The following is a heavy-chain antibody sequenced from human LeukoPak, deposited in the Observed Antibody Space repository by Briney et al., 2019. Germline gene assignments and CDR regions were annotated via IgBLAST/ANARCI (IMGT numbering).Heavy chain of an antibody. CDR3: ARGRSGWEYYFDY. D-gene: IGHD1-26*01. CDR2: IIPIFGTA. CDR1: GGTFSSYA. Sequence: GASVKVSCKASGGTFSSYAISWVRQAPGQGLEWMGGIIPIFGTANYAQKFQGRVTITADESTSTAYMELSSLRSEDTAVYYCARGRSGWEYYFDYWGQGTLVTVSS. V-gene: IGHV1-69*13. J-gene: IGHJ4*02.